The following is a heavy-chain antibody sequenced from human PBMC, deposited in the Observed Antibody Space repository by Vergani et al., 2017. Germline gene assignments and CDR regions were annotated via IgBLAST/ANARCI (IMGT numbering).Heavy chain of an antibody. CDR1: GDTFDNLA. J-gene: IGHJ5*01. V-gene: IGHV1-69*06. D-gene: IGHD3-16*02. CDR3: AKNYRTALRTSGTNWFAP. CDR2: VTPMFGTS. Sequence: QVQLVQSGAEVKKPGSSMKVSCKASGDTFDNLAISWLRQGPGQGLEWMGMVTPMFGTSDYAQKFKGRVTITADKSTTTVYMELSSLGSEDTAVYYCAKNYRTALRTSGTNWFAPWGQGTRVTVSS.